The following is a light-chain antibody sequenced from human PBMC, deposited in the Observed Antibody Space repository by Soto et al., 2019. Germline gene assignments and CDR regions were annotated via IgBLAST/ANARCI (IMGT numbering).Light chain of an antibody. CDR1: QSIXXX. CDR2: DAS. J-gene: IGKJ2*01. V-gene: IGKV1-5*03. Sequence: DIQMTXXPSTXSASXGDRVTITXRAXQSIXXXXAWYQQKPGKAPKLLIFDASSLRSGVPSRFSGSGXXTXXTLTISSLQPEDFATYYCQQHNPYSPYTFGQGTKLEXK. CDR3: QQHNPYSPYT.